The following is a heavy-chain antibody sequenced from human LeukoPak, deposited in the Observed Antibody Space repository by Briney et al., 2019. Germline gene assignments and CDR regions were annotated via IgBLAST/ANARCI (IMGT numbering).Heavy chain of an antibody. J-gene: IGHJ4*02. V-gene: IGHV3-48*03. CDR3: ARSAVAGPYPVFDY. CDR1: GFSFSNYE. D-gene: IGHD6-19*01. CDR2: MSSSGSMT. Sequence: PGGSLRLSCAASGFSFSNYEMNWVRQTPGKGLEWVSYMSSSGSMTWYADSVKGRFTISRDNAKRSLYLQMNSLRVEDTAVYYCARSAVAGPYPVFDYWGQGTLVTVSS.